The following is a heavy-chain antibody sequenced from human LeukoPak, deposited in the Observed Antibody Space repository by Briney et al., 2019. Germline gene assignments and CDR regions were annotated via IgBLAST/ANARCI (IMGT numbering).Heavy chain of an antibody. Sequence: ASVKVSCKASGYTFTSYAMHWVRQAPGQRLEWMGWINAGNGNTKYSQKFQGRVTITRDTSASTAYMELSSLRSEDTAVYYCARGANYDFWGVYGSYNWFAPWGQETLVTVSS. CDR2: INAGNGNT. J-gene: IGHJ5*02. CDR1: GYTFTSYA. D-gene: IGHD3-3*01. V-gene: IGHV1-3*01. CDR3: ARGANYDFWGVYGSYNWFAP.